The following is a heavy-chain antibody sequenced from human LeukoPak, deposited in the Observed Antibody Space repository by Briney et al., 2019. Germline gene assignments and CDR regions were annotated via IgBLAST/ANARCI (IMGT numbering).Heavy chain of an antibody. V-gene: IGHV4-39*01. D-gene: IGHD6-13*01. CDR1: GASINSSPYY. CDR2: VSYSGTT. CDR3: AIQQPGQLAPLRN. Sequence: SETLSRTCTVSGASINSSPYYWDWIRQPPGKGLEWMGSVSYSGTTYYNPSLKSRVTISVDTSKNQFSLKVTSMTAADTAVYYCAIQQPGQLAPLRNWGQGTLVTVSS. J-gene: IGHJ4*02.